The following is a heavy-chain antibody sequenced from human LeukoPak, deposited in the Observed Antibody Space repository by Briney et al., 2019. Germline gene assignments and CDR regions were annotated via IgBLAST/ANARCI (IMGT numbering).Heavy chain of an antibody. CDR1: GGSISYYY. D-gene: IGHD5-12*01. J-gene: IGHJ6*03. CDR3: ARDLWVDIVATTNLNYYYYMDV. Sequence: SETLSLTCTVSGGSISYYYWSWVRQPPGKGLEWIGYIYYSGSTNYNPSLKSRVTISVATSKNQFSLKLNSVTAADTAVYYCARDLWVDIVATTNLNYYYYMDVWGKGTTVTVSS. V-gene: IGHV4-59*12. CDR2: IYYSGST.